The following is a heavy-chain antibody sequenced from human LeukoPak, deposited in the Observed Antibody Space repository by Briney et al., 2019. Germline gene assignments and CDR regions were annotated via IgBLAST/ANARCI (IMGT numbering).Heavy chain of an antibody. D-gene: IGHD3-16*01. CDR3: ARGGSWDAFDI. CDR1: GGTFSSYA. CDR2: IIPILGIA. Sequence: ASVKVSCKASGGTFSSYAISWVRQAPGQGLEWMGRIIPILGIANYAQKFQGRVTITADKSTSTAYMELSSLRSEDTAVYYCARGGSWDAFDIWGQGTMVTVSS. J-gene: IGHJ3*02. V-gene: IGHV1-69*04.